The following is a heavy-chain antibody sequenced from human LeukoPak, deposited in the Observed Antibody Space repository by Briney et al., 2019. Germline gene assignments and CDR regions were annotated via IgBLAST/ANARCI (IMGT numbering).Heavy chain of an antibody. CDR2: IKQDGSEA. CDR3: ATRYCTIPACRASSYHCMDN. D-gene: IGHD2-8*01. Sequence: PGGSLRLSCAAPGFTFSSYWMTWVRQAPGKGLEWVANIKQDGSEAYYVDSVKGRFTVSRDNAKNSLYLQLNSLGAEDTAVYYCATRYCTIPACRASSYHCMDNWGKGTTVTVSS. CDR1: GFTFSSYW. V-gene: IGHV3-7*01. J-gene: IGHJ6*03.